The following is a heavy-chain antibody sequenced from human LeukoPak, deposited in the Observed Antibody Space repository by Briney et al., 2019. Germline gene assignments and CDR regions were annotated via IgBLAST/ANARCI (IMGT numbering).Heavy chain of an antibody. CDR2: IYYSGST. CDR3: AREIYGGGDY. D-gene: IGHD4-23*01. CDR1: GGSISSYY. Sequence: SETLSLTCTVYGGSISSYYWSWIRQPPGKGLEWIGYIYYSGSTNYNPSLKSRVTISVDTSKNQFSLKLSSVTAADTAVYYCAREIYGGGDYWGQGTLVTVSS. V-gene: IGHV4-59*01. J-gene: IGHJ4*02.